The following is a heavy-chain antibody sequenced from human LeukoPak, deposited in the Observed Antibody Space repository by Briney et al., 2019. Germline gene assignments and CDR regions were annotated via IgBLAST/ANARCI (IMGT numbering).Heavy chain of an antibody. CDR3: ASSMVRGVIPYAFDI. CDR2: IIPIFGTA. V-gene: IGHV1-69*05. Sequence: SVKVSCKASGGTFSSYAISWVRQAPGQGLEWMGGIIPIFGTANYAQKFQVRVTITTDESTSTAYMELSSLRSEDTAVYYCASSMVRGVIPYAFDIWGQGTMVTVSS. D-gene: IGHD3-10*01. CDR1: GGTFSSYA. J-gene: IGHJ3*02.